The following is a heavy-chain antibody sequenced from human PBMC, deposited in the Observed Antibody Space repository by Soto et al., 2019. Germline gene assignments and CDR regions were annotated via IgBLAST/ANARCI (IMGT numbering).Heavy chain of an antibody. CDR2: VKSKTDGGTT. Sequence: GGSLRLSCAASGFTFCNAWINWVRQTPGKGLEWVGRVKSKTDGGTTDFAAPVKGRFAISRDDSKNMVYLEMNSLKTEDTAIYYCTTDSYITSIIVRFDYWGHGTPVTVS. CDR1: GFTFCNAW. J-gene: IGHJ4*01. CDR3: TTDSYITSIIVRFDY. D-gene: IGHD3-22*01. V-gene: IGHV3-15*07.